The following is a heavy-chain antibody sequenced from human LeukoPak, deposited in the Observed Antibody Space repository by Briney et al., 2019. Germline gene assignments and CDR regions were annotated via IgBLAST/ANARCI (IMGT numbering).Heavy chain of an antibody. J-gene: IGHJ4*02. V-gene: IGHV4-34*01. CDR1: GGSFSGYF. D-gene: IGHD3-22*01. Sequence: SETLSLTCAVYGGSFSGYFWSWIRQPPGKGLEWIGEINHSGSTNYNPSLKSRVTISVDTSKNQFSLKLSSVTAADTAVYYCARGSYDSSGYYGYFDYWGQGTLVTVSS. CDR2: INHSGST. CDR3: ARGSYDSSGYYGYFDY.